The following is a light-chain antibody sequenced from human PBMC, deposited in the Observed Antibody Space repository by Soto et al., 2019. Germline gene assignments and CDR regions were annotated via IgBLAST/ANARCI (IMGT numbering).Light chain of an antibody. J-gene: IGLJ2*01. CDR1: SSDVGGYNY. V-gene: IGLV2-11*01. CDR3: CSYAGSYTFVV. Sequence: QSALTQPRSVSGSPGQSVTISCTGTSSDVGGYNYVSCYQQHPGKAPKLMIYDVSKRPSGVPDRFSGSKSGNTASLTISGIQAEDEADYYCCSYAGSYTFVVFGGGTKLTVL. CDR2: DVS.